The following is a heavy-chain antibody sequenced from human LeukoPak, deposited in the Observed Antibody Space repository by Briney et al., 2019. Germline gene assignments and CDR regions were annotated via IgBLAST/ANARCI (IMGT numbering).Heavy chain of an antibody. V-gene: IGHV4-59*08. CDR1: GGSISSYY. D-gene: IGHD6-19*01. CDR3: VRGAAVAIDY. Sequence: SETLSLTCTVSGGSISSYYWSWIRQPPGKGLEWIGYIYYSGSTNYNPSLKSRVTISEDTSKNQFSLNLQSVTAADTAVYYCVRGAAVAIDYWGQGTLVTVSS. J-gene: IGHJ4*02. CDR2: IYYSGST.